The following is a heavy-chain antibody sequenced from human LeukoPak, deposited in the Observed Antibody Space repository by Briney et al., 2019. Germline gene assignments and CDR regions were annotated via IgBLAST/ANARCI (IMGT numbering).Heavy chain of an antibody. CDR1: GYSFTSYW. Sequence: GESLKISCKDSGYSFTSYWIGWVRQMPGKGLEWMGIIYPGDSDTRYSPSFQGQVAISADKSINTAYLQWSSPKASDTAIYYCARRGEAMDPFDYWGQGTLVTVSS. D-gene: IGHD5-18*01. J-gene: IGHJ4*02. V-gene: IGHV5-51*01. CDR2: IYPGDSDT. CDR3: ARRGEAMDPFDY.